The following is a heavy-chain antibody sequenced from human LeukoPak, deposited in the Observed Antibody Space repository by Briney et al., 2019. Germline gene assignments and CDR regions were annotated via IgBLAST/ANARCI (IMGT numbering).Heavy chain of an antibody. CDR1: GGSFSGYY. D-gene: IGHD5-12*01. CDR2: INHSGST. V-gene: IGHV4-34*01. CDR3: ASIYSGYDLGFDY. J-gene: IGHJ4*02. Sequence: SETLSLTCAVYGGSFSGYYWSWIRQPPGKGLEWIGEINHSGSTNYNPSLKSRVTISVDTSKNQFSLKLSSVTAADTAVYYCASIYSGYDLGFDYWGQGTQVTVSS.